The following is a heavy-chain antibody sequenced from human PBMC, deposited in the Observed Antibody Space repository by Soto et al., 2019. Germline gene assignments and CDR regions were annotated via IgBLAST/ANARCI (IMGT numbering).Heavy chain of an antibody. D-gene: IGHD1-1*01. CDR2: MSPNSGAT. CDR3: ARGVDAGVDV. Sequence: ASVKVSCKASGYTFTTYDINRVRQATGQGLEWLGWMSPNSGATGYAQKFQGRVTMTRDTSMTTAYMELSNLRSEDTAMYYCARGVDAGVDVWGQGTTVTVSS. V-gene: IGHV1-8*01. CDR1: GYTFTTYD. J-gene: IGHJ6*02.